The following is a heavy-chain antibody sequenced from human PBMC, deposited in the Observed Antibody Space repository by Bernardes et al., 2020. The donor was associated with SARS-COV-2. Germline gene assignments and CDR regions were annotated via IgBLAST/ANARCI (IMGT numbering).Heavy chain of an antibody. J-gene: IGHJ3*02. Sequence: SVKVSCKASGHTLTGYSIHWVRQAPGQGLEWMGWIDPSSGGTKYAQKFQGRVTMTRDTSSSTAYMELNRLRSDDTAVYYCARGYSFDAYDIWGQGTMVTVSS. CDR2: IDPSSGGT. D-gene: IGHD6-13*01. V-gene: IGHV1-2*02. CDR1: GHTLTGYS. CDR3: ARGYSFDAYDI.